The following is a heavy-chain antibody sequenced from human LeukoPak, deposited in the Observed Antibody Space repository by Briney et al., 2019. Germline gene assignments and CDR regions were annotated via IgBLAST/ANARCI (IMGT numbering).Heavy chain of an antibody. CDR2: IYYSGST. D-gene: IGHD6-6*01. CDR1: GGSISSYY. CDR3: ARSLYSSSHLDY. J-gene: IGHJ4*02. V-gene: IGHV4-59*08. Sequence: SETLSLTCTVSGGSISSYYWSWIRQPPGKGLEWIGYIYYSGSTNYNPSLKSRVTISVDTSKNQFSLKLSSVSAADTAVYYCARSLYSSSHLDYWGQGTLVTVSS.